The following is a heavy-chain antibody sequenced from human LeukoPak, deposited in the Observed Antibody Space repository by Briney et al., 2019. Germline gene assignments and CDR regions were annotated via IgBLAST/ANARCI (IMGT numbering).Heavy chain of an antibody. V-gene: IGHV3-64*02. CDR1: GFTFNNHP. D-gene: IGHD3-22*01. CDR2: ISSDGGSP. CDR3: ARADPDSGAYYADF. J-gene: IGHJ4*02. Sequence: PGGSLRLSCAAAGFTFNNHPMHWVRQAPGKGLEYVSAISSDGGSPYYADSVKGRFTISRDNSKNTLYLQMGSLRDEDTAVYYCARADPDSGAYYADFWRQGTLVTVSS.